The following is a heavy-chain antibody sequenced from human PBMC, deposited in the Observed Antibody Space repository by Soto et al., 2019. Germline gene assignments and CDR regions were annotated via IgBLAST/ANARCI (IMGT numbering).Heavy chain of an antibody. CDR3: ARATVLMVYAMGPARWFDP. CDR1: GGSFSGYF. CDR2: INHSGTT. V-gene: IGHV4-34*01. Sequence: WETLSLTCAVYGGSFSGYFWNWIRQPPGKGLEWIGEINHSGTTNYNPSLRSRVTISVDTSKHQFSLRLSSVTAADTAVYYCARATVLMVYAMGPARWFDPWGQGTLVTVSS. D-gene: IGHD2-8*01. J-gene: IGHJ5*02.